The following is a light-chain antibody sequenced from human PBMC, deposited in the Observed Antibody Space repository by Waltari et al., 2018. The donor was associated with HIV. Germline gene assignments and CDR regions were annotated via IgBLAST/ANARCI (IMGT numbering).Light chain of an antibody. CDR2: KDN. CDR1: ALAKQY. CDR3: QSADDSGTHVI. J-gene: IGLJ2*01. V-gene: IGLV3-25*03. Sequence: SYELTQLPSVSVSPGQTARITCSGDALAKQYAYWYQQKPGQAPVLMISKDNERPSGTPERFSGSSSGTTVTLTISGVQAEDEADYYCQSADDSGTHVIFGGGTKLTVL.